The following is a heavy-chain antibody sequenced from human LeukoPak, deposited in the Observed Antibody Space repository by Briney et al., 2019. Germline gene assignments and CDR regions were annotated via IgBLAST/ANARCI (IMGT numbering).Heavy chain of an antibody. D-gene: IGHD5-24*01. CDR1: GFTFSNYA. CDR2: ISYDGSNK. V-gene: IGHV3-30-3*01. CDR3: ARESYGYNYFDY. J-gene: IGHJ4*02. Sequence: GGSLRLSCAASGFTFSNYAMHWVRQAPAKGLEWVAVISYDGSNKYYADSVKGRFTISRDNSKNTLYLQMNSLRAEDTAVYYCARESYGYNYFDYWGQGTLVTVSS.